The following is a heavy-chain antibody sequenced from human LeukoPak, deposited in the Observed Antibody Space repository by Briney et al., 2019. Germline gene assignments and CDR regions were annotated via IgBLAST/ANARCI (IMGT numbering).Heavy chain of an antibody. CDR2: IYYSRST. D-gene: IGHD3-16*01. V-gene: IGHV4-39*01. Sequence: SETLSLTCTVSGGSISSSSYYWGWIRQPPGKGLEWIGSIYYSRSTYYNPSLKSRVTISVDTSKNQFSLKLSSVTAADTAVYYCARHLSEGDGYYMDVWGKGTTVTVSS. CDR1: GGSISSSSYY. CDR3: ARHLSEGDGYYMDV. J-gene: IGHJ6*03.